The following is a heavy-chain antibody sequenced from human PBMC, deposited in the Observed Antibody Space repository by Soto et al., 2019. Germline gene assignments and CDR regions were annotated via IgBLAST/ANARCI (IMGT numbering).Heavy chain of an antibody. J-gene: IGHJ4*02. CDR3: ARAGAALVRGSIGGFDY. CDR1: GGAFNGYY. V-gene: IGHV4-34*01. D-gene: IGHD3-10*01. CDR2: INHSGTV. Sequence: QVHLQQWGAGLLKPSETLSLTCAVNGGAFNGYYWTWIRQSPGKGLQWIGEINHSGTVDYNPSLKIRVTFSIDTSKKRFSLPLTSVTAADTAVYYCARAGAALVRGSIGGFDYWGQGTLVTVSS.